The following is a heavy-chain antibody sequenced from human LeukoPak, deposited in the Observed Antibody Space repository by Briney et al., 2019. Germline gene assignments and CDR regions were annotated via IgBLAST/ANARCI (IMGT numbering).Heavy chain of an antibody. D-gene: IGHD5-24*01. CDR1: GFAFSSYS. CDR2: ISSSGYTV. Sequence: PGGSLRLSCAASGFAFSSYSMSWVRHAPGTGLEWVSYISSSGYTVYYADSVKGRFTISRDNAKNSLYLQMNSLRAEDTAVYYCAREESWLQLDYWGQGTLVTVSS. J-gene: IGHJ4*02. V-gene: IGHV3-48*01. CDR3: AREESWLQLDY.